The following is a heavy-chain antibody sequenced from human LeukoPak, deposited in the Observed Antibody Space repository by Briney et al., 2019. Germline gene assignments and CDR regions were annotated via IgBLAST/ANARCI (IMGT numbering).Heavy chain of an antibody. Sequence: RTGGSLRLSCAASGFTFSSYGMHWVRQAPGKGLEWVAFIRYDGSNKYNADSVKGRFTISRDNSKNTLYLQMNSLRAEDTAVYYCAKDRGYATLFDYWGQGTLVTVSS. CDR3: AKDRGYATLFDY. D-gene: IGHD2-8*01. J-gene: IGHJ4*02. CDR2: IRYDGSNK. V-gene: IGHV3-30*02. CDR1: GFTFSSYG.